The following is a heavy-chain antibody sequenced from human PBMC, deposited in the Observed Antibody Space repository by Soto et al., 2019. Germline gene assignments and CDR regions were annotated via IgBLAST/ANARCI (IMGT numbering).Heavy chain of an antibody. Sequence: QVQLVQSGAEVKKPGSSVKVSCRASGGTFSSYAINWVRQAPGQGLEWMVGIIPVLGTEDYSQKFQGRGTITADESTSTAYMGLSSLRSEDGAVYYCATGTAGDSSGYWVYWGQGPLVTVSS. CDR3: ATGTAGDSSGYWVY. CDR1: GGTFSSYA. V-gene: IGHV1-69*01. D-gene: IGHD3-22*01. CDR2: IIPVLGTE. J-gene: IGHJ4*02.